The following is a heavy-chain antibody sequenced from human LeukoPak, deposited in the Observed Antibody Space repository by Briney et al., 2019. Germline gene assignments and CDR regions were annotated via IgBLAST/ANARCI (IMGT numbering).Heavy chain of an antibody. CDR3: AREIGWIVGDAFDI. J-gene: IGHJ3*02. Sequence: PSETLSLTCAVYGGSFSGYYWSWIRQPPGKGLEWIGEINHSGSTNYNPSLKSRVTMSVDMSKNQFSLKLSSVTAADTAVYYCAREIGWIVGDAFDIWGQGTMVTVSS. D-gene: IGHD1-26*01. CDR1: GGSFSGYY. CDR2: INHSGST. V-gene: IGHV4-34*01.